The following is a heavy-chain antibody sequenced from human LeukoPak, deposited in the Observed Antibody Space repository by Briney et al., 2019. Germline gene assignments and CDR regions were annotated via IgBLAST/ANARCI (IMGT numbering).Heavy chain of an antibody. Sequence: PSETLSLTCTVSGGSISSYYWSWIRQHPGEGLEWIGYTYYSGTTYYNPSLKSRLTISLDTSKNQFSLKLTSVTAADTAVYYCATAAQNWNNAPYFDFWGQETLVTVSS. CDR3: ATAAQNWNNAPYFDF. CDR1: GGSISSYY. J-gene: IGHJ4*02. D-gene: IGHD1-1*01. V-gene: IGHV4-59*06. CDR2: TYYSGTT.